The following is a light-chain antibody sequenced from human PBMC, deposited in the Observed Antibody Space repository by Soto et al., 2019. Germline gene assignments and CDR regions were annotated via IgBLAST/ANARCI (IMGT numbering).Light chain of an antibody. CDR2: GAS. Sequence: EIVMTQSPATLSVSPGERATLSCRASQSVRSNLAWYQQKPGQAPRLLIYGASTRATGIPARFSGSGSGTEFTLNISSRQSEDFAIYYCQNYNNWPPWTFGQGPKVEIK. V-gene: IGKV3-15*01. CDR3: QNYNNWPPWT. CDR1: QSVRSN. J-gene: IGKJ1*01.